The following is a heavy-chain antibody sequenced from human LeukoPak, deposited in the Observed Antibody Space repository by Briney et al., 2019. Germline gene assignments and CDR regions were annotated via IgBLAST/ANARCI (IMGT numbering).Heavy chain of an antibody. CDR2: IYHRGNT. Sequence: SGTLSLTCAVSGGSISSSNWWSWVRQPPGKGLEWIGEIYHRGNTHYNPSLKSRVTMSVDTSTNQFSLKLSSVTAADTAVYYCARGDYYYYMDVWGKGTTVTISS. J-gene: IGHJ6*03. V-gene: IGHV4-4*02. CDR1: GGSISSSNW. CDR3: ARGDYYYYMDV.